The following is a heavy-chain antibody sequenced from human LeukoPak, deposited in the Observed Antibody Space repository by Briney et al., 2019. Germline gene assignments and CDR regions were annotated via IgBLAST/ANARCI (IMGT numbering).Heavy chain of an antibody. D-gene: IGHD3-10*01. CDR2: ISSGGTYE. CDR3: ARDSTYYYDSGSSGPHYFDN. J-gene: IGHJ4*02. Sequence: GKSLRLSCAASGFTFSNYAMHWVRQAPGKGPEWVSLISSGGTYEYYADSVKGRFTISRDNSKNTLYLQLNSLRAEDTAVYYCARDSTYYYDSGSSGPHYFDNWGQGTLVTVSS. CDR1: GFTFSNYA. V-gene: IGHV3-30*01.